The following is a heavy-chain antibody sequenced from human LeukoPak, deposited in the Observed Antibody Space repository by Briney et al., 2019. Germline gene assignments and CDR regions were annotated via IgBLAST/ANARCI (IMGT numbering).Heavy chain of an antibody. CDR2: IKQDGSEK. D-gene: IGHD2-15*01. J-gene: IGHJ6*03. CDR1: GFTFSSYW. Sequence: GSLRLSCAASGFTFSSYWMSWVRQAPGKGLEWVANIKQDGSEKYYVDSVKGRFTISRDNAKNSLYLQMNSLRAEDTAVYYCAKAGVLSQSAYYYYYYMDVWGKGTTVTVSS. V-gene: IGHV3-7*03. CDR3: AKAGVLSQSAYYYYYYMDV.